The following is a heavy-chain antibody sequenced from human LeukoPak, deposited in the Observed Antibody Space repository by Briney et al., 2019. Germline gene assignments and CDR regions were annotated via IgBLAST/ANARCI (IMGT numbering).Heavy chain of an antibody. D-gene: IGHD6-13*01. J-gene: IGHJ4*02. CDR1: GFTFSSYA. Sequence: SGGSLRLSCAASGFTFSSYAMSWVRQAPGKGLEWVSAISGSGGSTYYADSVKGRFTISRDNSKNTLYLQMNSLRAEDTAVYYCAKRGSSWLARHFDYWGQGTLVTVSS. V-gene: IGHV3-23*01. CDR2: ISGSGGST. CDR3: AKRGSSWLARHFDY.